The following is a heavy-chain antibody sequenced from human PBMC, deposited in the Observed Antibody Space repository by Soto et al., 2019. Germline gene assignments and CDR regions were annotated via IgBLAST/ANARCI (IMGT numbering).Heavy chain of an antibody. D-gene: IGHD4-17*01. CDR3: ARDYGGNIFDY. CDR2: IIPIFGTA. CDR1: GGTFSSYA. V-gene: IGHV1-69*13. Sequence: VASVKVSCKASGGTFSSYAISWVRQAPGQGLEWMGGIIPIFGTANYAQKFQGRVTITADESTSTAYMELSSLRSEDTAVYYCARDYGGNIFDYWGQGTLVTVSS. J-gene: IGHJ4*02.